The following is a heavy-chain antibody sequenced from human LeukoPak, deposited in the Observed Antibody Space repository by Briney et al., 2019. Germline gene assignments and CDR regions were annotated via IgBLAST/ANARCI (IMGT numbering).Heavy chain of an antibody. J-gene: IGHJ3*02. CDR1: GGSIGSSSFY. D-gene: IGHD5-12*01. CDR3: ARHSRSGYSDYESAFDI. Sequence: SETLSLTCTVSGGSIGSSSFYWDWIRQPPGKGLEWIGTIFYSGSTYYNPSLKSRITISVDTSKNQFSLKLSSVTAADTAVYYCARHSRSGYSDYESAFDIWGQGTMVIVSS. CDR2: IFYSGST. V-gene: IGHV4-39*01.